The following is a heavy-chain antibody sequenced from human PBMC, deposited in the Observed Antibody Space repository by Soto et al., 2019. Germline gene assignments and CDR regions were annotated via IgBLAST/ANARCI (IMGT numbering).Heavy chain of an antibody. CDR1: GYTFSNFG. CDR2: IIPIFGTA. CDR3: AREYYYEISGYYSLDY. V-gene: IGHV1-69*13. Sequence: SVKVSCKASGYTFSNFGISWVRQAPGQGLEWMGGIIPIFGTANYAQKFQGRVTITADESTSTAYMELSSLRSEDTAVYYCAREYYYEISGYYSLDYWGQGTLVTVYS. D-gene: IGHD3-22*01. J-gene: IGHJ4*02.